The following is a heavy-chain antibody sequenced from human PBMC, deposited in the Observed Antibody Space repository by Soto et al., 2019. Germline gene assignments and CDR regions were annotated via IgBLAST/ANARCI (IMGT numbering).Heavy chain of an antibody. CDR3: ARGRTAGYIHF. J-gene: IGHJ6*03. CDR2: MNPNSGNT. Sequence: GASVKVSCKASGYTFTRYDINWVRQATGQGLEWMGWMNPNSGNTGYAQKFQGRVTMTRSTSISTAYMELSSLRSEDTAVYFCARGRTAGYIHFWDKAPTVTVS. V-gene: IGHV1-8*01. CDR1: GYTFTRYD. D-gene: IGHD2-8*02.